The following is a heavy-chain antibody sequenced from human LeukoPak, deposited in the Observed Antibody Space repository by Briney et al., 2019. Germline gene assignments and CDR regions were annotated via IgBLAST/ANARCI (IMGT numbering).Heavy chain of an antibody. Sequence: SETLSLTCAVYGGSFSGYYWSWIRQPPGKGLEWIGEINHSGSTNYNPSLKSRVTISVDTSKNQFSLKLSSVTAADTAVYYCARAFLVVPAGTGELYYYYGMDVWGQGTTVTVSS. D-gene: IGHD6-13*01. CDR1: GGSFSGYY. CDR3: ARAFLVVPAGTGELYYYYGMDV. J-gene: IGHJ6*02. V-gene: IGHV4-34*01. CDR2: INHSGST.